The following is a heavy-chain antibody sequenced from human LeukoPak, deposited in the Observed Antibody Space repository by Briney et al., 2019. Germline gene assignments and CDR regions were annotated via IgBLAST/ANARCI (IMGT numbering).Heavy chain of an antibody. CDR2: ISYDEMYQ. Sequence: AQSLRLSCAASAFTFNIYGMHWVRQADGKGPGWVAVISYDEMYQYYADSVKGRFTISRDNSKNTLFLQMNSLRAEDTAIYYCAKDRDYYGSGSDYWGQGTLVTVSS. V-gene: IGHV3-30*18. D-gene: IGHD3-10*01. CDR3: AKDRDYYGSGSDY. J-gene: IGHJ4*02. CDR1: AFTFNIYG.